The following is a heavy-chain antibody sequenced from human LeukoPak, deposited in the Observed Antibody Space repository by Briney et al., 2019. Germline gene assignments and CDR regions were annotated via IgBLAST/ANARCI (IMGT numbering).Heavy chain of an antibody. CDR3: ARTRGIAAAAPY. J-gene: IGHJ4*02. V-gene: IGHV3-21*01. Sequence: GGSLRLSCAASGFTFSSYSMNWVRQAPGKGLEWVSSISSSSSYIYYADSVKGRFTISRDNAKNSLYLQMNSLRAEDTAVYYCARTRGIAAAAPYWGQGTLVTVSS. D-gene: IGHD6-13*01. CDR1: GFTFSSYS. CDR2: ISSSSSYI.